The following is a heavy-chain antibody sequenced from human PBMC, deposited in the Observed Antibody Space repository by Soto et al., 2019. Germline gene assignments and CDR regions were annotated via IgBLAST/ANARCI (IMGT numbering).Heavy chain of an antibody. CDR1: GFTFSDHY. Sequence: EVQLVESGGGLVQPGGSLRLSCAASGFTFSDHYMDWVRQAPGKGLEWVGRIKNTANRYATEYAASMKGRLPISRDDSWNSVYLHMNCLKAGDTAVYYCARVGLSSASTSSRRFDYWGQGTLVSVSS. D-gene: IGHD2-2*01. CDR3: ARVGLSSASTSSRRFDY. CDR2: IKNTANRYAT. J-gene: IGHJ4*02. V-gene: IGHV3-72*01.